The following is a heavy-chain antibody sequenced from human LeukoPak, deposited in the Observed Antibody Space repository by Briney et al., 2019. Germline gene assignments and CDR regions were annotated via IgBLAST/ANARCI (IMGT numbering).Heavy chain of an antibody. D-gene: IGHD2-21*01. CDR1: GFTFSSYG. CDR2: IWFDGSNI. V-gene: IGHV3-33*01. Sequence: GGSLRLSCAASGFTFSSYGMHWVRQAPGKGLEWVAFIWFDGSNIYYGDSVKGRFTISRDNSKNTLYMQMNSLKTEDTAVYYCTRRLLGRWYYDYWGQGTLVTVSS. CDR3: TRRLLGRWYYDY. J-gene: IGHJ4*02.